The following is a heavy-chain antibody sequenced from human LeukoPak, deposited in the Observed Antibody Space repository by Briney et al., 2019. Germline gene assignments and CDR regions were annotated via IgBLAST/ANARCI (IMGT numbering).Heavy chain of an antibody. CDR2: INHSGST. D-gene: IGHD2-2*01. CDR1: GGSFSGYY. CDR3: ARLLVVPAAILWFDP. V-gene: IGHV4-34*01. J-gene: IGHJ5*02. Sequence: PSETLSLTCAVCGGSFSGYYWSWIRQPPGKGLEWIGEINHSGSTNYNPSLKSRVTISVDTSKNQFSLKLSSVTAADTAVYYCARLLVVPAAILWFDPWGQGTLVTVSS.